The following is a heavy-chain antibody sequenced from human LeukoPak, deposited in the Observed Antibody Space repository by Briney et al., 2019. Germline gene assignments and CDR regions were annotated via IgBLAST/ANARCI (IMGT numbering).Heavy chain of an antibody. CDR3: ARYDTSASFDY. V-gene: IGHV3-30*04. CDR1: GFTFSSYA. D-gene: IGHD3-22*01. J-gene: IGHJ4*02. Sequence: GGSLRLSCAASGFTFSSYAMQWVRQAPGKGLEWVAVISYDGSNKYYADSVKGRFTISRDNSKNTLYLQMNSLRAEDTAMYYCARYDTSASFDYWGQGNLVTVSS. CDR2: ISYDGSNK.